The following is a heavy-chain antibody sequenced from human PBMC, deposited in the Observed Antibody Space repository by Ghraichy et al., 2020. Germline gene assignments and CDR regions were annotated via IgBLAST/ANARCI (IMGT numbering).Heavy chain of an antibody. J-gene: IGHJ6*02. D-gene: IGHD3-10*01. CDR2: IYYSGST. Sequence: SETLSLTCTVSGGSINSYYWNWIRQPPGKGLEWIGYIYYSGSTNYNPSLKSRVTISVDTSKNQFSLKLSSVTAADTAVYYCARDTTMVRGVYYYGMDVWGQGTTVTVSS. CDR1: GGSINSYY. CDR3: ARDTTMVRGVYYYGMDV. V-gene: IGHV4-59*01.